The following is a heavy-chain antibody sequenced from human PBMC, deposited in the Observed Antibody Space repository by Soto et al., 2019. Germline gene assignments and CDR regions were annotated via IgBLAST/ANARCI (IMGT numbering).Heavy chain of an antibody. CDR1: GGSISSGGYF. V-gene: IGHV4-31*03. D-gene: IGHD6-13*01. CDR3: ARFAKEENPKVGSWYYFDY. Sequence: SETLSLTCTVSGGSISSGGYFWSWVRQHPGKGLEWIGNIYYSGRTYYNPSLKSRVTISVDTSKNQFSLNLSSVTAADTAVYYCARFAKEENPKVGSWYYFDYWRQGTRVTVSS. CDR2: IYYSGRT. J-gene: IGHJ4*02.